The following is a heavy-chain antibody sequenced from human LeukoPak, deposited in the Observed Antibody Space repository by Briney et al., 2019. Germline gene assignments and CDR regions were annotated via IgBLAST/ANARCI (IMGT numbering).Heavy chain of an antibody. Sequence: GGSLRLSCAASGFTFRSYSMNWLRHAPGKGLEGVSTISSHSIYIYYVDSLKSRFIHSTENSENSVYMQMDSLRADVTARYFCARDLSLADPGGFDYWGQGALVTVSS. CDR1: GFTFRSYS. J-gene: IGHJ4*02. V-gene: IGHV3-21*01. CDR3: ARDLSLADPGGFDY. D-gene: IGHD6-6*01. CDR2: ISSHSIYI.